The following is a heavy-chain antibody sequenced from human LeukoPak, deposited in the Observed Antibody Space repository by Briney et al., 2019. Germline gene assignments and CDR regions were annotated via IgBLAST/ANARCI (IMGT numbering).Heavy chain of an antibody. V-gene: IGHV4-38-2*02. CDR2: IYHSGST. J-gene: IGHJ4*02. D-gene: IGHD1-26*01. CDR1: GYSISSGYY. CDR3: ASNDGSYPLGY. Sequence: SETLSLTCTVSGYSISSGYYWGWIRQPPGKGLEWIGSIYHSGSTYYNPSLKSRVTISVDTSKNQFSLKLSSVTAADTAVYYCASNDGSYPLGYWGQGTLVTVSS.